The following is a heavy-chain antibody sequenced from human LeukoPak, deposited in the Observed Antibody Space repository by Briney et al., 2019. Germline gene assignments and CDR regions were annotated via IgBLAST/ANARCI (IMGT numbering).Heavy chain of an antibody. D-gene: IGHD6-6*01. J-gene: IGHJ5*02. CDR2: IYYSGST. CDR1: GGSISSYY. Sequence: SETLSLTCTVSGGSISSYYWSWIRQPPGKGLEWIGYIYYSGSTYYNPSLRSRVTISVDTSKNQFSLKLSSVTAADTAVYYCATRPLTYNWFDPWGQGTLVTVSS. V-gene: IGHV4-59*12. CDR3: ATRPLTYNWFDP.